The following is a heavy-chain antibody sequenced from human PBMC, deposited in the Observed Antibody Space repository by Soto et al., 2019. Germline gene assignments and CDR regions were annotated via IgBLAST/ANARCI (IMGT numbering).Heavy chain of an antibody. CDR3: ARQDDGGDSLDV. Sequence: SGTLSLTCTVSGDSISSDYYHWTWIRQSPGKGLEWIGYIHHSGSILYNPSLKSRVTISVDTSKNQFSLHLTSVTAADTAVYFCARQDDGGDSLDVWGQGTTVTVSS. CDR1: GDSISSDYYH. D-gene: IGHD2-21*02. V-gene: IGHV4-30-4*08. CDR2: IHHSGSI. J-gene: IGHJ6*02.